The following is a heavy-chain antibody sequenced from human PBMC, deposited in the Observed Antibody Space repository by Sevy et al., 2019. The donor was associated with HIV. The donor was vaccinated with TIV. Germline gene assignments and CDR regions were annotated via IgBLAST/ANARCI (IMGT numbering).Heavy chain of an antibody. V-gene: IGHV4-31*03. D-gene: IGHD2-21*02. CDR3: ARDRGGNSAFDI. CDR1: GGSISSGNYY. J-gene: IGHJ3*02. CDR2: IFDSGIS. Sequence: QTLSLTCTVSGGSISSGNYYWTWIRQHPEKGPEWIGYIFDSGISYYHPSLKTRVSISGDTSKNQVSLRLTSVTAADTAIYYCARDRGGNSAFDIWGQGTMVTVSS.